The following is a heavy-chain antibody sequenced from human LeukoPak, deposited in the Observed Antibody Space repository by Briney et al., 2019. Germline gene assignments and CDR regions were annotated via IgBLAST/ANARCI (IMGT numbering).Heavy chain of an antibody. CDR3: AKRGVVIRAVIIVGFHKEAYYFDY. V-gene: IGHV3-23*01. CDR1: GFTFSSYA. CDR2: ISGSGGST. J-gene: IGHJ4*02. D-gene: IGHD3-10*01. Sequence: GGSLRLSCAASGFTFSSYAMSWVRQAPGKGLEWVSAISGSGGSTYYADSVKGRFTISGDNSKNTLYLQMNSLRAEDTAVYFCAKRGVVIRAVIIVGFHKEAYYFDYWGQGALVTVSS.